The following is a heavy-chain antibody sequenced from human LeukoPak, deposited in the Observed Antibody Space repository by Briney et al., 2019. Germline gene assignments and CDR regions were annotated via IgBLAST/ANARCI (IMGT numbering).Heavy chain of an antibody. J-gene: IGHJ4*02. Sequence: KSGGSLRLSCTASGFIFSTYSVIWVRQAPGEGLEWVSSISSGSSNIYYADSVKGRFTISRDNAKNSLYLQMNSLRAEDTAVYYCARDDYYDSRTLDYWGQGTLVTVSS. CDR2: ISSGSSNI. D-gene: IGHD3-22*01. V-gene: IGHV3-21*04. CDR3: ARDDYYDSRTLDY. CDR1: GFIFSTYS.